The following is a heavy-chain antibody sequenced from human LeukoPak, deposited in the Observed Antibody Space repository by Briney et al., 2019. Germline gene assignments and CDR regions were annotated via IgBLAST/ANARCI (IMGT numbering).Heavy chain of an antibody. Sequence: SSETLSLTCTVSGGSISSSSYYWGWIRQPPGKGREWIGSIYYSGSTYYNPSLNNRVTISVDTSKNQFSLKLSSVTAADTAVYYCARETIFTYYYDSSGYYPFDYWGQGTLVTVSS. CDR3: ARETIFTYYYDSSGYYPFDY. CDR1: GGSISSSSYY. D-gene: IGHD3-22*01. J-gene: IGHJ4*02. CDR2: IYYSGST. V-gene: IGHV4-39*02.